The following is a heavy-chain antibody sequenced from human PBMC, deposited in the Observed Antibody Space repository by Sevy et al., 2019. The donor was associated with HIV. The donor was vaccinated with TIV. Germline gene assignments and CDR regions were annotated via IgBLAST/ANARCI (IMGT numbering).Heavy chain of an antibody. J-gene: IGHJ4*02. CDR2: ISGSGGST. V-gene: IGHV3-23*01. CDR1: GFTFSSYA. CDR3: AKSQWAISPALYYFDY. D-gene: IGHD1-26*01. Sequence: GGSLRLSCAASGFTFSSYAMSWVRQAPGKGLEWVSAISGSGGSTYYADSVKGRFTISRDNSKNTLYLQMNSLRAEDTAVYYCAKSQWAISPALYYFDYWGQGTLVTVSS.